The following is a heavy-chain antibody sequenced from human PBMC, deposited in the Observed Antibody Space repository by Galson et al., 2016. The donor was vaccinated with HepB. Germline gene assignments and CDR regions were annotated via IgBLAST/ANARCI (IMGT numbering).Heavy chain of an antibody. Sequence: SVKVSCKASGYTFPNYGITWVRQAPGQGLEWMGWISGYNGNTNYAQKVQGRVTMPTDTSTSTAYMELTSLRSDDTAVYYCARADSGCPNWFDPWGQGTLVTVSS. D-gene: IGHD3-10*01. J-gene: IGHJ5*02. CDR3: ARADSGCPNWFDP. V-gene: IGHV1-18*01. CDR1: GYTFPNYG. CDR2: ISGYNGNT.